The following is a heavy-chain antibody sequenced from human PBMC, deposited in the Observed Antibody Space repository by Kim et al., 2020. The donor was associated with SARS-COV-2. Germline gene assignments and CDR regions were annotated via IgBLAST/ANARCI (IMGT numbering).Heavy chain of an antibody. D-gene: IGHD3-22*01. CDR1: GGSISSGGYY. J-gene: IGHJ4*02. V-gene: IGHV4-31*03. CDR2: IYYSGST. CDR3: ARESYYDSSGYFDY. Sequence: SETLSLPCTVSGGSISSGGYYWSWIRQHPGKGLEWIGYIYYSGSTYYNPSLKSRVTISVDTSKNQFSLKLSSVTAADTAVYYCARESYYDSSGYFDYWGQGTLVTVSS.